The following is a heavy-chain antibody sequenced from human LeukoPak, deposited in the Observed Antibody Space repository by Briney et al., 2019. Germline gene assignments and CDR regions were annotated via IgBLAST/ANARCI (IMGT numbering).Heavy chain of an antibody. CDR1: GGSISSYY. CDR3: ARGMENVPYYYDSSPRGSAFDI. J-gene: IGHJ3*02. D-gene: IGHD3-22*01. CDR2: IYTSGST. Sequence: ASETLSLTCTVSGGSISSYYWSWIRQPAGKGLEWIGRIYTSGSTNYNPSLKSRVTMSVDTSKNQFSLKLSSVTAADTAVYYCARGMENVPYYYDSSPRGSAFDIWGQGTMVTVSS. V-gene: IGHV4-4*07.